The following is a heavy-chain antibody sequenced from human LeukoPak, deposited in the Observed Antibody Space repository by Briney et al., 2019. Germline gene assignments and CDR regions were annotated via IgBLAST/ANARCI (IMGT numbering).Heavy chain of an antibody. Sequence: PSETLSLTCTVSGGSISSYYWSWIRQPPGKGLEWIGYIYYSGSTNYNPSLKSRVTISVDTSKNQFSLKLSSVTAADTAVYYCARGNIVATDIDYWGQGTLVTVSS. V-gene: IGHV4-59*01. J-gene: IGHJ4*02. CDR2: IYYSGST. CDR1: GGSISSYY. CDR3: ARGNIVATDIDY. D-gene: IGHD5-12*01.